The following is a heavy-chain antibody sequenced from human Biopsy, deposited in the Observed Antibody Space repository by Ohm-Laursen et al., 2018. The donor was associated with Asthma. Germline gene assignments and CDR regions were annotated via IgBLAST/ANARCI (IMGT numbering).Heavy chain of an antibody. D-gene: IGHD4-17*01. V-gene: IGHV1-24*01. CDR1: GYSLTDLS. CDR2: MVLEEGGT. CDR3: ASDFPKDYVRYNFQF. J-gene: IGHJ4*02. Sequence: GSSVKVSCKISGYSLTDLSMHWVRQAPGKGLRWMGEMVLEEGGTVNARRFQGRVTMTEDTSTDTAYMELSSLSSNDTAVYYCASDFPKDYVRYNFQFWGQGTLVTVSS.